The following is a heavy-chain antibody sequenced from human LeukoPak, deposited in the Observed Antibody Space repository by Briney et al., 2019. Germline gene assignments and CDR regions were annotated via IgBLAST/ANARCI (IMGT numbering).Heavy chain of an antibody. V-gene: IGHV1-69*13. D-gene: IGHD6-19*01. J-gene: IGHJ4*02. CDR3: ARGSGSGWPRPDLGY. Sequence: SVKVSCKASGGTFSSYAICWVRQARGQGREWVGGIIPIFGTANYAQKFQGRVTITADESTSTAYMELSSLRSEDTAVYYCARGSGSGWPRPDLGYWGQGTLVTVSS. CDR1: GGTFSSYA. CDR2: IIPIFGTA.